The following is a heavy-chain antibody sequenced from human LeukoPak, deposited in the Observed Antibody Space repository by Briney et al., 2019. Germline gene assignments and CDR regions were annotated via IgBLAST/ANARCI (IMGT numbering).Heavy chain of an antibody. CDR1: GLTFSRYW. CDR3: AKGEAAAGGY. Sequence: GGSLRLSCAASGLTFSRYWMSWVRQAPGKGLEWVANIKHDGSEKYYVDSVKGRFTISRDNAKNSLYLQKNSLRAEDTAVYYCAKGEAAAGGYRGQGTLVTVSS. D-gene: IGHD6-13*01. V-gene: IGHV3-7*01. J-gene: IGHJ4*02. CDR2: IKHDGSEK.